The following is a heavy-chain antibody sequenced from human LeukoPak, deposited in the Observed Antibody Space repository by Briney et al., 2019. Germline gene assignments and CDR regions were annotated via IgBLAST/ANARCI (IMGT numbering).Heavy chain of an antibody. D-gene: IGHD3-10*01. J-gene: IGHJ4*02. V-gene: IGHV3-30*02. CDR3: AKDMNYDGSGSWDY. CDR2: IQYDGSNT. Sequence: GGSLRLTCAASGFTFYNYGMQWVRQAPGKGLEWVAFIQYDGSNTYYADSVKGRFTISRDNSKNTLDLQMTGLRAEDTVVYYCAKDMNYDGSGSWDYWGQGTLVTVSS. CDR1: GFTFYNYG.